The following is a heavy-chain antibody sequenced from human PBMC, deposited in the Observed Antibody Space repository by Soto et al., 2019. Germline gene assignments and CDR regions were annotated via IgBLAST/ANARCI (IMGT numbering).Heavy chain of an antibody. CDR3: ATPSPLCVGEFGECDFQH. J-gene: IGHJ1*01. CDR1: GYTFTTYP. CDR2: ISAGSGNT. Sequence: QVQLVQSGAEVKKPGASVKVSCKASGYTFTTYPIHWVRQAPGQRLEWMGWISAGSGNTKYSQKFQGRVTLSRDTSASTAYMEVSSLRSEDTAVYYCATPSPLCVGEFGECDFQHWGQGTLVTVSS. D-gene: IGHD2-21*01. V-gene: IGHV1-3*01.